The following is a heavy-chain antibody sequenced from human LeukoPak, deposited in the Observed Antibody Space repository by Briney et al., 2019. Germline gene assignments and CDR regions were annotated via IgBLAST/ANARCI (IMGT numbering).Heavy chain of an antibody. J-gene: IGHJ4*02. CDR3: AKAMIVVGGHYYFDY. CDR1: GFTFDDYA. CDR2: ISWNSGSI. V-gene: IGHV3-9*01. D-gene: IGHD3-22*01. Sequence: GRSLRLSCAASGFTFDDYAMHWVRQAPGKGLEWVSGISWNSGSIGYADSVKGRFTISRDNPKNSLYLQMNSLRAEDTALYYCAKAMIVVGGHYYFDYWGQGTLVTVSS.